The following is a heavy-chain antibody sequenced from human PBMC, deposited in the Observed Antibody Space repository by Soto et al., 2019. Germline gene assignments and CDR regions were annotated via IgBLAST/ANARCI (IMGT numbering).Heavy chain of an antibody. CDR3: ASREGDCRGGSCPFYHD. D-gene: IGHD2-15*01. J-gene: IGHJ4*02. CDR2: IYHSGST. CDR1: GGSISSNNW. V-gene: IGHV4-4*02. Sequence: QVQLQESGPGLVKPSETLSLTCAVSGGSISSNNWWSWVRQTPGKGLEWIGEIYHSGSTNNNPSLKSRVTISLDKSKNQFSLSLTSMTAAATAVYYCASREGDCRGGSCPFYHDWGQGTLVTASS.